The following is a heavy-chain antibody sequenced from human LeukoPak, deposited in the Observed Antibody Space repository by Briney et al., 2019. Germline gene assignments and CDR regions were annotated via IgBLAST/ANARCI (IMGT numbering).Heavy chain of an antibody. J-gene: IGHJ4*02. Sequence: PGGSLRLSCAASGFTFSSYAMSWVRQAPGKGLEWVSAISGSGGSTYYADSVKGRFTISRDNSKNTLYLQMNSLRAEDTAVYYCAKDHPPKSYDFWSSYLFDYWGQGTLVTVSS. V-gene: IGHV3-23*01. D-gene: IGHD3-3*01. CDR3: AKDHPPKSYDFWSSYLFDY. CDR1: GFTFSSYA. CDR2: ISGSGGST.